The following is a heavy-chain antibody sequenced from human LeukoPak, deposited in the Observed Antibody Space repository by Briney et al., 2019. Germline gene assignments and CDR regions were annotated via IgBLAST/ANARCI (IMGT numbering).Heavy chain of an antibody. J-gene: IGHJ5*02. CDR3: ARSFYDSTGFEWFDP. V-gene: IGHV4-38-2*02. D-gene: IGHD3-22*01. CDR2: FHYSGST. CDR1: GYSIISGYS. Sequence: SETLSLTCTVSGYSIISGYSWEWIRQPPGKGLEWIGSFHYSGSTYYNPSLMSRVTISGDTSKNQFSLRLSSVTAADTAMYYCARSFYDSTGFEWFDPWGQGTLVTVSS.